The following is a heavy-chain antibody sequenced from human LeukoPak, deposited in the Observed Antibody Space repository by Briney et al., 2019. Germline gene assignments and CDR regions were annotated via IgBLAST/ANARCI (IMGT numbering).Heavy chain of an antibody. D-gene: IGHD4-23*01. V-gene: IGHV3-21*01. J-gene: IGHJ5*02. Sequence: PGGSLRLSCTASGFTFSDYSMTWVRQAPGKGLEWVSSISDSGRYIYQADPLKGRFTISRDNAKDLLYLQMSDLRDDDTAIYYCAKTAVTTMVGWFDHWGQGALVTVSS. CDR2: ISDSGRYI. CDR1: GFTFSDYS. CDR3: AKTAVTTMVGWFDH.